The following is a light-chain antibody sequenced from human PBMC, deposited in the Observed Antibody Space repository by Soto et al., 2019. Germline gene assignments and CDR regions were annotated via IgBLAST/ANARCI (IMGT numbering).Light chain of an antibody. CDR2: GAS. CDR3: QQRSNWRVT. CDR1: QSGGTY. V-gene: IGKV3-11*01. J-gene: IGKJ4*01. Sequence: EIVLTQSPPTLSLSPGERATLSCRASQSGGTYLVWYQQKPGQAPRLLIYGASNRATGIPARFSGSGSGTDFTLTISSLEPEDFAVYYCQQRSNWRVTFGGGTKVEIK.